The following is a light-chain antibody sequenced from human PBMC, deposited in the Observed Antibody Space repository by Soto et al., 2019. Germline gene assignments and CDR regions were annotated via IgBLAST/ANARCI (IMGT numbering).Light chain of an antibody. CDR3: VLYMGSGIWV. Sequence: QAVVTQEPSLSVSPGGTVTLTCGLSSGSVSTTYYPNWYQQTPGQAPRTLIYNTNTRSSGVPDRFSGSILGNEAALTITGAQADDESNYYCVLYMGSGIWVFGGGTKLTVL. J-gene: IGLJ2*01. CDR2: NTN. V-gene: IGLV8-61*01. CDR1: SGSVSTTYY.